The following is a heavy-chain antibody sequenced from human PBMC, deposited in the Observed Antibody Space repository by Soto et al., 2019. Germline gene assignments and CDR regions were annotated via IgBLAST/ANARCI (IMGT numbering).Heavy chain of an antibody. J-gene: IGHJ4*02. V-gene: IGHV1-2*04. D-gene: IGHD4-17*01. CDR1: GYTFTGYY. CDR3: ATGRPDDYGDYFFGY. Sequence: ASVKVSCKASGYTFTGYYMHWVRQAPGQGLEWMGWINPNSGGTNYAQKFQGWVTMTRDTSISTAYMELSRLRSDDTAVYYCATGRPDDYGDYFFGYWGQGTLVTVSS. CDR2: INPNSGGT.